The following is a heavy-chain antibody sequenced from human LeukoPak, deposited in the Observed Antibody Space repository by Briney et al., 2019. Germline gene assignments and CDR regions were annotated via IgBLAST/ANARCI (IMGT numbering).Heavy chain of an antibody. D-gene: IGHD6-13*01. J-gene: IGHJ4*02. Sequence: PSETLSLTCTVSGGSISSSSYYWGWIRQPPGKGLEWIGNIYYSGSTYYNPSLKSRVTISEDTSKNQFSLKLSSVTAAETAVYYCARRSSSWYSKIDSWGQGTLVTVSS. CDR3: ARRSSSWYSKIDS. CDR1: GGSISSSSYY. V-gene: IGHV4-39*01. CDR2: IYYSGST.